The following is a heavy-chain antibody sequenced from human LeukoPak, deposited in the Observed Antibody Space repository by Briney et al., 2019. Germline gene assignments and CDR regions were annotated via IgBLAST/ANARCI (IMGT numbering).Heavy chain of an antibody. CDR1: GFTFSSYE. Sequence: GGSLRLSCAGAGFTFSSYEMNWVRQAPGKGLEWVSYISSSGRAIYYADSVKGRFTVSRDNAKNSLYLQMNSLRAEDTAVYYCARCPRWAHFDYWGQGTLVTVSS. CDR3: ARCPRWAHFDY. D-gene: IGHD4-23*01. CDR2: ISSSGRAI. J-gene: IGHJ4*02. V-gene: IGHV3-48*03.